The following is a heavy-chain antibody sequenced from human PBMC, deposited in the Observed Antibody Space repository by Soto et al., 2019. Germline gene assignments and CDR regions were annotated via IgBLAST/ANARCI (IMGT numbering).Heavy chain of an antibody. V-gene: IGHV5-51*01. Sequence: GESLKISCKGSGYSFTSYWIGWVRQMPGKGLEWMGIIYPGDSDTRYSPSFQGQVTISADKSISTAYLQWSSLKASDTAVYYCARGEGYDSSGYLNSHFDYWGQGTLVTVSS. D-gene: IGHD3-22*01. CDR3: ARGEGYDSSGYLNSHFDY. J-gene: IGHJ4*02. CDR2: IYPGDSDT. CDR1: GYSFTSYW.